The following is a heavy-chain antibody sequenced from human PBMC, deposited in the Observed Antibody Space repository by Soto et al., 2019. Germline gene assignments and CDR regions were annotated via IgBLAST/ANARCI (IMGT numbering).Heavy chain of an antibody. CDR2: ISGSGGST. Sequence: EVQLLESGGGLVQPGGSLRLSCAASGFTFSSYAMSWVRQAPRKGLEWVSAISGSGGSTYYADSVKGRFTISRDNSKNPQDLQMNSLRAEDAAVYYCEKDPLYCSGGSCYSFYYYYMVVWGRGNTVTVCS. CDR1: GFTFSSYA. V-gene: IGHV3-23*01. D-gene: IGHD2-15*01. J-gene: IGHJ6*03. CDR3: EKDPLYCSGGSCYSFYYYYMVV.